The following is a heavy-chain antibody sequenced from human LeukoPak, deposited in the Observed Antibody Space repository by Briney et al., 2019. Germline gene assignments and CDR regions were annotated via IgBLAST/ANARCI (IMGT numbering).Heavy chain of an antibody. CDR3: ARASGYVVLPYYFDY. CDR2: IYHSGST. D-gene: IGHD5-12*01. J-gene: IGHJ4*02. CDR1: GGSISNTNW. V-gene: IGHV4-4*02. Sequence: SGTLSLTCGVSGGSISNTNWWTWVRQPPGQGLEWIGEIYHSGSTNYNPSLKSRVTISVDTSKNQFSLKLSSVTAADTAVYYCARASGYVVLPYYFDYWGQGTLVTVSS.